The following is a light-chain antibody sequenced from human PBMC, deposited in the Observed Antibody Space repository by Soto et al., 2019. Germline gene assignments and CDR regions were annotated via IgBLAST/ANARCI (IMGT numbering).Light chain of an antibody. Sequence: QSALTQPASVSGSPGQSITISCTGTTSDVGSYNLVSWYQHYPGRAPKLMIYEGSKRPSGVSNRFSGSKSGNTASLTISGFQAEDEADYYCCSYAGSSTWMFGGGTKLTVL. CDR1: TSDVGSYNL. V-gene: IGLV2-23*01. J-gene: IGLJ3*02. CDR3: CSYAGSSTWM. CDR2: EGS.